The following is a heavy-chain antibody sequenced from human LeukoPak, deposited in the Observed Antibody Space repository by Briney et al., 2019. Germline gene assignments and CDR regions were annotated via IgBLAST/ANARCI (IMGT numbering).Heavy chain of an antibody. Sequence: GASVKVSCKASGYTFTGYYMHWVRQAPGQELEWMGWINPNSGGTNYAQKFQGRVTMTRDTSISTAYMELSRLRSDDTAVYYCARVRGGGSTLAPWGQGTLVTVSS. CDR3: ARVRGGGSTLAP. CDR2: INPNSGGT. J-gene: IGHJ4*02. CDR1: GYTFTGYY. V-gene: IGHV1-2*02. D-gene: IGHD6-13*01.